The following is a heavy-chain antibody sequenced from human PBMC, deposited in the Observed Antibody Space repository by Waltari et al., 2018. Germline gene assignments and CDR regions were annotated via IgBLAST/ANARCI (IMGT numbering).Heavy chain of an antibody. V-gene: IGHV3-73*01. Sequence: EVQLVESGGGLVQPGGSLKLSCAASGFTFSGSAMHWVRQASGKGLEWVGRIRSKANSYATAYAASVKGRFTISRDDSKNTAYLQMNSLKTEDTAVYYCTTPDAQQLVRDLWGFYYYMDVWGKGTTVTVSS. J-gene: IGHJ6*03. CDR2: IRSKANSYAT. CDR1: GFTFSGSA. CDR3: TTPDAQQLVRDLWGFYYYMDV. D-gene: IGHD6-13*01.